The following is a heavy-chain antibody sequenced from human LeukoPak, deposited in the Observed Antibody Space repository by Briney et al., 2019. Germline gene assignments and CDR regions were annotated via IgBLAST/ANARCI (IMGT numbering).Heavy chain of an antibody. V-gene: IGHV3-23*01. Sequence: GGSLRLSCAASGFTFSSYAMSWVRQAPGKGLEWVSGFSGSGDNTYYAEYVKGRFTISRDNSKNTLYLQMNSLRAEDTAVYFCARARGNSEFDCWGQGTLVTVSS. CDR2: FSGSGDNT. J-gene: IGHJ4*02. D-gene: IGHD4-23*01. CDR3: ARARGNSEFDC. CDR1: GFTFSSYA.